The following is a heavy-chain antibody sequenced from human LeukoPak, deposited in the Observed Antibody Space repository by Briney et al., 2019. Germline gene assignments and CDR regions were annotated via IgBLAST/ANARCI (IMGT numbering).Heavy chain of an antibody. J-gene: IGHJ2*01. D-gene: IGHD4-17*01. Sequence: ASVKVSCKASGYTFTSHDINWVRQATGQGLEWMGWMNPNSGNTGYAQKFQGRVTITRNTSISTTYMELSSLRSEDTAVYYCARADYGDYGYLDLWGRGTLVTVSS. CDR3: ARADYGDYGYLDL. CDR1: GYTFTSHD. CDR2: MNPNSGNT. V-gene: IGHV1-8*03.